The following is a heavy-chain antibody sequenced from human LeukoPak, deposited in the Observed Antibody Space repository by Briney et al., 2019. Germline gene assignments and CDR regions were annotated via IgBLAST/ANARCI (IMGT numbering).Heavy chain of an antibody. CDR3: AKDKYYYDSSGYDD. D-gene: IGHD3-22*01. Sequence: GGSLRLSCAASGFTFDDYAMHWVRQARGKGLEWVSGISWNSGSVGYADSVKGRFTISRDNAKNSLYLQMNSLRAEDTALYYCAKDKYYYDSSGYDDWGQGTLVTVSS. CDR2: ISWNSGSV. J-gene: IGHJ4*02. CDR1: GFTFDDYA. V-gene: IGHV3-9*01.